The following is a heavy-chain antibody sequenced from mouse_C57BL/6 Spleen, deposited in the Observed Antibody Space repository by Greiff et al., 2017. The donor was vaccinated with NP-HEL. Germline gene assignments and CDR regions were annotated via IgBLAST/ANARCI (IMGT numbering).Heavy chain of an antibody. J-gene: IGHJ3*01. V-gene: IGHV5-4*01. CDR2: ISDGGSYT. D-gene: IGHD4-1*01. Sequence: EVKLMESGGGLVKPGGSLKLSCAASGFTFSSYAMSWVRQTPEKRLEWVATISDGGSYTYYPDNVKGRFTISRDNAKNNLYLQMSHLKSEDTAMYYCARDETGMFAYWGQGTLVTVSA. CDR1: GFTFSSYA. CDR3: ARDETGMFAY.